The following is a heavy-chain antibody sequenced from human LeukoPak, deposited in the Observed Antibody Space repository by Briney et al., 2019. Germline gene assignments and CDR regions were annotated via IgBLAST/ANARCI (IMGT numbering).Heavy chain of an antibody. CDR2: MNPNSGNT. D-gene: IGHD2-2*02. V-gene: IGHV1-8*01. J-gene: IGHJ6*02. Sequence: ASVKVSCKASGYTSTSYDINWVRQATGQGLEWMGWMNPNSGNTGYAQKFQGRVTMTRNTSISTAYMELSSLRSEDTAVYYCASCYNGTSYYYYGMDVWGQGTTVTVSS. CDR3: ASCYNGTSYYYYGMDV. CDR1: GYTSTSYD.